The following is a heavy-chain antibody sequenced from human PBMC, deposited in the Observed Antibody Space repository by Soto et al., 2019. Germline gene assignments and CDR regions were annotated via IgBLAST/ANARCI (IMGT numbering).Heavy chain of an antibody. Sequence: GGALRLSCAASGFTFSSYAMGCRRQAPGRGLGGVSAISGSGGMTYYADSVKGRVTISRDNSKNTLYLQMNSLRAEDTAVYYCAKDGSYVDTAMVTLIGYFEYWGQGTLLTVSS. CDR1: GFTFSSYA. V-gene: IGHV3-23*01. CDR3: AKDGSYVDTAMVTLIGYFEY. J-gene: IGHJ4*02. CDR2: ISGSGGMT. D-gene: IGHD5-18*01.